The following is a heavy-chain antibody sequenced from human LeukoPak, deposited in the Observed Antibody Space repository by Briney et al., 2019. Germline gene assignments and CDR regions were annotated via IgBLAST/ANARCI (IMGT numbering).Heavy chain of an antibody. CDR3: ARDDYVWGSYRSNNHFDY. Sequence: TGGSLRLSCAASGFTFSSYSMNWVRQASGKGLEGVSSISSSSSYIYYADSVKGRFTISRDNAKNSLYLQMNSLRAEDTAVYYCARDDYVWGSYRSNNHFDYWGQGTLVTISS. D-gene: IGHD3-16*02. J-gene: IGHJ4*02. V-gene: IGHV3-21*01. CDR2: ISSSSSYI. CDR1: GFTFSSYS.